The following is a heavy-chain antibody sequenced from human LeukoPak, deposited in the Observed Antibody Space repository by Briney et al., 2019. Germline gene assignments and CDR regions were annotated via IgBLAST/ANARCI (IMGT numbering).Heavy chain of an antibody. CDR2: IYSGGST. Sequence: GGSLRLSCAASGLTVSSNYMSWVRQAPGKGLEWVSVIYSGGSTYYADSVKGRFTISRDNSKNTLYLQMNSLRAEDTAVYYCARSIQRRGYFDYWGQGTLVTVSS. CDR1: GLTVSSNY. D-gene: IGHD5-18*01. CDR3: ARSIQRRGYFDY. V-gene: IGHV3-66*01. J-gene: IGHJ4*02.